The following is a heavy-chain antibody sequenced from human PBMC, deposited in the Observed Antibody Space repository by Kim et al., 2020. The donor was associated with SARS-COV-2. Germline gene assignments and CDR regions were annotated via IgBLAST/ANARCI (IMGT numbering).Heavy chain of an antibody. CDR2: INTNTGNP. J-gene: IGHJ6*03. D-gene: IGHD3-3*01. Sequence: ASVKVSCKASGYTFTSYAMNWVRQAPGQGLEWMGWINTNTGNPTYAQGFTGRFVFSLDTSVSTAYLQISSLKAEDTAVYYCARAYHSRTFGVVLGYYYYYLDVWGKGTTVTASS. CDR1: GYTFTSYA. V-gene: IGHV7-4-1*02. CDR3: ARAYHSRTFGVVLGYYYYYLDV.